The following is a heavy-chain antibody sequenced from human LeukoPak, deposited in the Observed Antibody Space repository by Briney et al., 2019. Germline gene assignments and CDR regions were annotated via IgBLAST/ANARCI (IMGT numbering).Heavy chain of an antibody. J-gene: IGHJ5*02. V-gene: IGHV4-59*08. D-gene: IGHD3-3*01. Sequence: LETLSLTCTVSGGSISSYYWSWIRQPPGKGLEWIGYIYYSESTNYNPSLKSRVTISVDTSKNQFSLKLSSVTAADTAVYYCARTEDYYDFWSGYNNWFDPWGQGTLVTVSS. CDR3: ARTEDYYDFWSGYNNWFDP. CDR1: GGSISSYY. CDR2: IYYSEST.